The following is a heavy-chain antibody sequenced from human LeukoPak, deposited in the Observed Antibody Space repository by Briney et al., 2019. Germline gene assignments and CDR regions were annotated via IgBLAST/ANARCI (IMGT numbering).Heavy chain of an antibody. V-gene: IGHV4-34*01. J-gene: IGHJ4*02. CDR1: GGSLSSYY. CDR2: INHNGNT. CDR3: ARGSTVTSIWSYYFDY. D-gene: IGHD4-17*01. Sequence: PSETLSLTCAVSGGSLSSYYWSWIRQPPGKGLEWIGEINHNGNTYYNPSLKSRVTISVDASNNHLSLNLTSVTAADTAVYYCARGSTVTSIWSYYFDYWSQGTLVTVSS.